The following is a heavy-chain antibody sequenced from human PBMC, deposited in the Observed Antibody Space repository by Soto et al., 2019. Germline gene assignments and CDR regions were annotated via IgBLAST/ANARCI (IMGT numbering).Heavy chain of an antibody. V-gene: IGHV3-21*01. Sequence: GGSLRLSGAASGFTFSSYSMNWVSQAPGKGLEWVSSISSSSSYMNYADSVKGRFTISRDNAKNSLYLQMNSLRAEDTAVYYCARATRIAARPITFMDVWGQGTTVTVSS. CDR3: ARATRIAARPITFMDV. J-gene: IGHJ6*02. CDR1: GFTFSSYS. CDR2: ISSSSSYM. D-gene: IGHD6-6*01.